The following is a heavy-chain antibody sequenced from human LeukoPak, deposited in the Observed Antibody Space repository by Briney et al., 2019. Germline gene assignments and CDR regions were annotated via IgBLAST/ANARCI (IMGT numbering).Heavy chain of an antibody. D-gene: IGHD3-9*01. J-gene: IGHJ4*02. V-gene: IGHV3-7*03. Sequence: GGSLRLSCAASGFTFRSYWMTWVRQAPGKGLDWVASMKQDGSEKYYVDSVKGRFTISRDNAKNSLYLQMNSLTPEDTALYYCVKDRSSYYDVLTVFFYWGQGALVTVSS. CDR3: VKDRSSYYDVLTVFFY. CDR1: GFTFRSYW. CDR2: MKQDGSEK.